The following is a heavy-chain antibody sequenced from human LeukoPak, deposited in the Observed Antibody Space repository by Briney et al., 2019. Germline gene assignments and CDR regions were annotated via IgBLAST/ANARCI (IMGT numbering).Heavy chain of an antibody. Sequence: GGSLRLSCAASGFTFSSYSMNWVRQAPGKGLEWVSYISSSSSTIYYADSVRGRFTISRDSSKNTLSLQMNSLRAEDTAVYYCARDKNGPETWGQGTLVTVSS. J-gene: IGHJ4*02. CDR3: ARDKNGPET. CDR2: ISSSSSTI. CDR1: GFTFSSYS. V-gene: IGHV3-48*01. D-gene: IGHD1-14*01.